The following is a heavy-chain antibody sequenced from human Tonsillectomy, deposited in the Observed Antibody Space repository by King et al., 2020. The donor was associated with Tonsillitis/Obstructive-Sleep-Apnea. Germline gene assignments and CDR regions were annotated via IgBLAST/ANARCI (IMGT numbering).Heavy chain of an antibody. J-gene: IGHJ3*02. V-gene: IGHV4-59*01. CDR2: IYYSGSP. CDR1: GGSISSYY. D-gene: IGHD3-16*01. CDR3: ARSGGLPRAFDI. Sequence: VQLQESGPGLVKPSETLSLTCTVSGGSISSYYWSWIRQPPGKGLEWIGYIYYSGSPNYNPSLKSRVPISLDTSKNQFSLKLSSVTAADTAVYYCARSGGLPRAFDIWGQGTMVTISS.